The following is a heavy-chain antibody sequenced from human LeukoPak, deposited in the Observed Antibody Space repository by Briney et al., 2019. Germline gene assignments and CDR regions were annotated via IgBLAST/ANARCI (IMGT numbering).Heavy chain of an antibody. CDR1: GYTFTSYG. CDR2: ISAYNGNT. CDR3: ARVRVAVAEYYFDY. J-gene: IGHJ4*02. V-gene: IGHV1-18*01. Sequence: ASVKVSCKASGYTFTSYGISWVRQAPGQGLEWMGWISAYNGNTNYAQKLQGRVPMTTDTSTSTAYMELRSLRSDDTAVYYCARVRVAVAEYYFDYWGQGTLVTVSS. D-gene: IGHD6-19*01.